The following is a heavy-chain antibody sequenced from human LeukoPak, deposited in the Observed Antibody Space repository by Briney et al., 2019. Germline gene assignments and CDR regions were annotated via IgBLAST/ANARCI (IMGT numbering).Heavy chain of an antibody. CDR1: GYTFTDYY. CDR3: ARDEMRCSSTSCYTGYYYGMDV. J-gene: IGHJ6*02. V-gene: IGHV1-2*02. CDR2: INPNDGDT. D-gene: IGHD2-2*02. Sequence: ASVKVSCKASGYTFTDYYMHWVRQAPGQGFEWMGWINPNDGDTNYAQKFQGRVTMTRDTSISTAHMEVSRLRSDDTAVYYCARDEMRCSSTSCYTGYYYGMDVWGQGTTVTVSS.